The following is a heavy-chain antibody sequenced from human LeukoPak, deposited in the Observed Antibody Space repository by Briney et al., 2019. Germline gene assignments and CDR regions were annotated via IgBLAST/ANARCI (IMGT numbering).Heavy chain of an antibody. CDR1: GGSISSSSYY. CDR2: IYYSGST. J-gene: IGHJ5*02. V-gene: IGHV4-39*07. Sequence: PSETLSLTCTVSGGSISSSSYYWGWIRQPPGKGLEWIGSIYYSGSTYYNPSLKSRLTMSVDTSKNQFSLKLSSVTAADTAVYYCAREGAIGENWFDPWGQGTLVTVSS. CDR3: AREGAIGENWFDP. D-gene: IGHD3-16*01.